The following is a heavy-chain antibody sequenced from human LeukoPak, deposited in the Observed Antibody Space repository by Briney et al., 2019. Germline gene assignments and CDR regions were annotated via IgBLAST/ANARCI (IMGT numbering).Heavy chain of an antibody. D-gene: IGHD1-26*01. J-gene: IGHJ4*02. CDR1: GYTFTSYD. CDR3: ARAMGATRPDY. Sequence: ASVKVSCKASGYTFTSYDINWVRQATGQGLEWMGWMNPNSGNTGYAQKFQGRVTMTTDTSTSTAYMELRSLRSDDTAVYYCARAMGATRPDYWGQGTLVTVSS. CDR2: MNPNSGNT. V-gene: IGHV1-8*01.